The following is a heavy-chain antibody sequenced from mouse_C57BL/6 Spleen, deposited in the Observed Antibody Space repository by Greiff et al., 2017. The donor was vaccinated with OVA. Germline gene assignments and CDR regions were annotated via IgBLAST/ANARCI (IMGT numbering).Heavy chain of an antibody. CDR1: GYAFTNYL. CDR2: INPGSGGT. D-gene: IGHD2-12*01. CDR3: ATYDGSLWAMDY. J-gene: IGHJ4*01. V-gene: IGHV1-54*01. Sequence: QVQLKQSGAELVRPGTSVKVSCKASGYAFTNYLIEWVKQRPGQGLEWIGVINPGSGGTNYNEKFKGKATLTADKSSSTAYIQLSSLTSEDSAVYFCATYDGSLWAMDYWGQGTSVTVSS.